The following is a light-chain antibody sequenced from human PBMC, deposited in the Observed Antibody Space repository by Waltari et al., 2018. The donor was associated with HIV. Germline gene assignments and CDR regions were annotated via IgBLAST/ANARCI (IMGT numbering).Light chain of an antibody. V-gene: IGLV1-51*01. CDR2: ATE. J-gene: IGLJ3*02. CDR3: GTWDSSLSAGV. Sequence: QSVLTQPPSVSAAPGQKVTLPCSGNSSNLGNNFYSWYQQFPGTAPKLLIYATEKRPSGIPERFSGSKSGTSATLGITGLQTGDEAVYYCGTWDSSLSAGVFGGGTKVTVL. CDR1: SSNLGNNF.